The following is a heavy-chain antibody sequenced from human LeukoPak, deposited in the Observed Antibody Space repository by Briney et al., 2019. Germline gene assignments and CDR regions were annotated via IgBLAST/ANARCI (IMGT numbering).Heavy chain of an antibody. V-gene: IGHV4-34*01. J-gene: IGHJ6*02. CDR3: ASRCSSTSCYSVDYYGMDV. Sequence: SETLSLTCAVYGGSFSGYYWSWIRQPPGKGLEWIGEINHSGSTNYNPSLKSRVTISVDTSKNQFSLKLSSVTAADTAVYYCASRCSSTSCYSVDYYGMDVWGQGTTVTVSS. CDR1: GGSFSGYY. D-gene: IGHD2-2*01. CDR2: INHSGST.